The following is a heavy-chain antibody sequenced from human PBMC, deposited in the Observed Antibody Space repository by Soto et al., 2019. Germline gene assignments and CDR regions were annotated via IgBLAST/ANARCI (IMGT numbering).Heavy chain of an antibody. CDR2: IDNSGSYT. V-gene: IGHV3-11*06. J-gene: IGHJ5*02. CDR3: ARGNVGPAGWFDP. Sequence: QVHLVESGGGLVKPGGSLRPSCAASGFTLSDHYMSWIRQAPGKGLEWVSYIDNSGSYTNYGDSVKGRFTISRDNAKNSLYLQMNSLRAEDTAVYYCARGNVGPAGWFDPWGQGTLVTVSS. D-gene: IGHD2-15*01. CDR1: GFTLSDHY.